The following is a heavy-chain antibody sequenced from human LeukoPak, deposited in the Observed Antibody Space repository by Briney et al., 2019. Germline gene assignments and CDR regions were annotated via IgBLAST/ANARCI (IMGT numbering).Heavy chain of an antibody. CDR1: GFTFDDYA. J-gene: IGHJ5*02. V-gene: IGHV3-9*01. Sequence: GGSLRLSCAASGFTFDDYAMHWVRQAPGKGLEWVSGISWNSGSIGYADSVKGRFTVSRDNAKNSLYLQMNSLRAEDTALYYWAKDWGGFGFKLRFDPWGQGTPVTVSS. CDR2: ISWNSGSI. CDR3: AKDWGGFGFKLRFDP. D-gene: IGHD3-16*01.